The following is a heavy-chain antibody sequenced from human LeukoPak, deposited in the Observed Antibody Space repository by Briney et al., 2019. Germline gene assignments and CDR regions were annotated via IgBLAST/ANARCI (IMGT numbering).Heavy chain of an antibody. CDR2: INHSGST. V-gene: IGHV4-34*01. CDR3: ARGVYYGSGNYYNVWNY. J-gene: IGHJ4*02. CDR1: GGSFSGYY. Sequence: TCXVYGGSFSGYYWSWLRQPPGKGLEWIGEINHSGSTNYNPSLKSRVTISVDTSKNQFSLKLSSVTAADTAVYYCARGVYYGSGNYYNVWNYWGQGTLVTVSS. D-gene: IGHD3-10*01.